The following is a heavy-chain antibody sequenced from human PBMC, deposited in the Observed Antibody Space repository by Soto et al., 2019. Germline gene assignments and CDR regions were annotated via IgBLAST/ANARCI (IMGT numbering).Heavy chain of an antibody. V-gene: IGHV3-48*02. J-gene: IGHJ4*02. CDR3: ARDKVDYYDSSGCFDY. CDR1: GFTFSSYS. D-gene: IGHD3-22*01. CDR2: ISSSSSTI. Sequence: EVQLVESGGGLVQPGGSLRLSCAASGFTFSSYSMNWVRQAPGKGLEWVSYISSSSSTIYYADSVKGRFTISRDNAKNSLYLQMNSLRDEDTAVYYCARDKVDYYDSSGCFDYWGQGTLVTVSS.